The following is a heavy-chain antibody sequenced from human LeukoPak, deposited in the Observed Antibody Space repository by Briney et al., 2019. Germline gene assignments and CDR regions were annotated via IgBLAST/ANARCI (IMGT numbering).Heavy chain of an antibody. CDR1: GYTSTDYN. J-gene: IGHJ4*02. V-gene: IGHV1-2*02. D-gene: IGHD2-2*01. Sequence: ASVKVSCKASGYTSTDYNMHWVRQAPGQGLEWMGWINPFSGVTNYAHKFQARVTMTRDTPISTAYMELSSLESEDTAVYYCARGGCSGTSCYAYDYWGQGTLVTVSS. CDR3: ARGGCSGTSCYAYDY. CDR2: INPFSGVT.